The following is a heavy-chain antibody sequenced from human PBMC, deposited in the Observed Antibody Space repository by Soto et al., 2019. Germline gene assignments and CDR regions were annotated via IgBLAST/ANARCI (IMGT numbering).Heavy chain of an antibody. CDR1: GFSLSTSGVG. V-gene: IGHV2-5*02. CDR2: IYWDDDK. J-gene: IGHJ6*02. Sequence: QITLKESGPPLVKPTQTLTLTCTFSGFSLSTSGVGVGWIRQPPGKALEWLALIYWDDDKRYSPSLKSRLTITXXTXKXXVVLTMTNMDPVDTATYYCAHSRVRGVMGEYGMDVWGQGTTVTVSS. D-gene: IGHD3-10*01. CDR3: AHSRVRGVMGEYGMDV.